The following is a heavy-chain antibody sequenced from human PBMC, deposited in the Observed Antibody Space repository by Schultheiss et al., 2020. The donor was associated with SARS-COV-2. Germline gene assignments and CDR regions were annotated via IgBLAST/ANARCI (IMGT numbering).Heavy chain of an antibody. J-gene: IGHJ6*02. CDR1: GFTFSSYG. CDR3: ATDQDTAPGYGMDV. D-gene: IGHD5-18*01. V-gene: IGHV3-30*03. CDR2: ISYDGSNK. Sequence: GGSLRLSCAASGFTFSSYGMHWVRQAPGKGLEWVAVISYDGSNKYYADSVKCRFTISRDNSKNTLYLQMNSLRAEDTAVYYCATDQDTAPGYGMDVWGQGTTVTVSS.